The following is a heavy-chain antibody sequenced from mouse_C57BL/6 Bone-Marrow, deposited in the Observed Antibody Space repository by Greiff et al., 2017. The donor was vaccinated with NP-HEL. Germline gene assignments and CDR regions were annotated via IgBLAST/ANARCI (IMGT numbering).Heavy chain of an antibody. V-gene: IGHV5-6*01. CDR2: ISSGGSYT. CDR1: GFPFSSYG. J-gene: IGHJ4*01. Sequence: EVQLVESGGDLVKPGGSLTLSCAASGFPFSSYGMSCVRQTPDKRLDWVATISSGGSYTYYPDSVKGRFTISRDNAKNTLYLQMSSLKSEDTAMYYCARPKMDYWGQGTSVTVSS. CDR3: ARPKMDY.